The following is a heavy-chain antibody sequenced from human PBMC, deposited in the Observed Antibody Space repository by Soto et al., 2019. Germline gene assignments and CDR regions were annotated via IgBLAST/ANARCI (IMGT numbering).Heavy chain of an antibody. CDR2: IISIFATP. Sequence: GASVKVSCKASGGTFRSYVISWVRQAPGQGLEWVVGIISIFATPNYAQKFQGRVTITADESTSTAYMELSSLRSEDTAVYYCARTRYGSGSYGYFDYWGQGTLVTVSS. CDR3: ARTRYGSGSYGYFDY. J-gene: IGHJ4*02. D-gene: IGHD3-10*01. CDR1: GGTFRSYV. V-gene: IGHV1-69*13.